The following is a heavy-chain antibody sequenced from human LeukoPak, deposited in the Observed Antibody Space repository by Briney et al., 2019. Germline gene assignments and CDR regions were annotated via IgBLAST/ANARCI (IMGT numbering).Heavy chain of an antibody. V-gene: IGHV3-21*04. CDR3: AKIDNWNDACPEY. CDR2: ISFGSDHI. D-gene: IGHD1-1*01. CDR1: TFSLSSHS. J-gene: IGHJ4*02. Sequence: GGSLRLSCVASTFSLSSHSMNWVRRAPGKGLEWVSSISFGSDHIRYADSVKGRFTISRDNSKNSLFLQMNSLRAEDTALYYCAKIDNWNDACPEYWGQGALVTVSS.